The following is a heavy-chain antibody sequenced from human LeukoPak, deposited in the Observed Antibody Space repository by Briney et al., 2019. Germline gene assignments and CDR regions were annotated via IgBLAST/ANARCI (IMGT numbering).Heavy chain of an antibody. J-gene: IGHJ4*02. D-gene: IGHD6-19*01. Sequence: GASVTVSCKASGGTFSSYAISWVRQAPGQGLEWMGRIIPIFGIANYAQKFQGRVTITADKSTSTAYMELSSLRPEDTAVYYCAKTYIAVAGKGDYWGQGTLVTVSS. CDR3: AKTYIAVAGKGDY. V-gene: IGHV1-69*04. CDR2: IIPIFGIA. CDR1: GGTFSSYA.